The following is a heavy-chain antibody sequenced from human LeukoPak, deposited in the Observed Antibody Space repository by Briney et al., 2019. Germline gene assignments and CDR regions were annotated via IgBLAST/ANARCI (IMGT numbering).Heavy chain of an antibody. Sequence: SETLSLTCTVSGGSISSSSYYWGWIRQPPGKGLEWTGSIYYSGSTYYNPSLRSRVTISVDTSKNQFSLKLRSVTAADTAVYYCAKSYGGNSVRFDSWGQGTLVTVSS. CDR3: AKSYGGNSVRFDS. V-gene: IGHV4-39*07. J-gene: IGHJ4*02. CDR1: GGSISSSSYY. CDR2: IYYSGST. D-gene: IGHD4-23*01.